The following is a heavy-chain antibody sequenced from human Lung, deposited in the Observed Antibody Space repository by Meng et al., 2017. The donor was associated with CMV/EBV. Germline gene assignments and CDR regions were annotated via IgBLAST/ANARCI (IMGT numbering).Heavy chain of an antibody. V-gene: IGHV3-15*01. CDR3: TTGRRFDY. CDR1: GFTFSTAW. J-gene: IGHJ4*02. Sequence: GGSXRLSCAASGFTFSTAWMSWVRQAPGKGLEWVGHIKSKTDGGTTDYAAPVKGRFTMSRDDLRNTLYLQMNSLKTDDTGVYYCTTGRRFDYWGQGTLVTVSS. CDR2: IKSKTDGGTT.